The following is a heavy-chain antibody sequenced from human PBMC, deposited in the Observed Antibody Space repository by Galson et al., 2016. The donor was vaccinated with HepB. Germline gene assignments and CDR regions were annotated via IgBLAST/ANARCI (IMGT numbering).Heavy chain of an antibody. D-gene: IGHD2-21*01. Sequence: SLRLSCAASGFTFSNYWMKWVRHVPGKGMECVANIREDGREQFYVDSVKGRFTISRDNAEKSLYLQMNNLRVDDTAVYYCARGGPFCGGDCYDYWGQGMLVTASS. CDR1: GFTFSNYW. CDR2: IREDGREQ. J-gene: IGHJ4*02. CDR3: ARGGPFCGGDCYDY. V-gene: IGHV3-7*03.